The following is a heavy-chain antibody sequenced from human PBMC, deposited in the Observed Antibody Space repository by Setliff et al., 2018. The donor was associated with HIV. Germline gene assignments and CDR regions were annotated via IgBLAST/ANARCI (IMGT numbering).Heavy chain of an antibody. Sequence: ASVKVSCKASGGTFSSYAISWVRQAPGQGLEWMGGIIPIFGTANYAQKFQGRVTITADESTSTAYMELSSLRSEDTAVYYCARGGYCSGGSCAWRDLRTYCMDVWGQGTTVTVSS. V-gene: IGHV1-69*13. CDR1: GGTFSSYA. CDR2: IIPIFGTA. D-gene: IGHD2-15*01. CDR3: ARGGYCSGGSCAWRDLRTYCMDV. J-gene: IGHJ6*02.